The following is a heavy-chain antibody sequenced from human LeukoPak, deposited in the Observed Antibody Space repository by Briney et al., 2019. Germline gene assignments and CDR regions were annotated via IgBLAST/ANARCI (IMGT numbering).Heavy chain of an antibody. CDR2: INHSGST. D-gene: IGHD3-22*01. CDR1: GGSFSGYY. J-gene: IGHJ4*02. Sequence: SETLSLTCAVYGGSFSGYYWSWIRQPPGKGLEWIGEINHSGSTNYNPSLKSRVTISVDTSKNQSSLKLSSVTAADTAVYYCARDNYYDDYWGQGTLVTVSS. CDR3: ARDNYYDDY. V-gene: IGHV4-34*01.